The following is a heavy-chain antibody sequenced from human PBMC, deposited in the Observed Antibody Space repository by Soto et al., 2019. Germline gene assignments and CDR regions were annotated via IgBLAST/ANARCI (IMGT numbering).Heavy chain of an antibody. CDR3: ARQIYDSDTGPNFQYYFDS. D-gene: IGHD3-22*01. J-gene: IGHJ4*02. Sequence: GESLKISCKGSGYSFAGDWITWVRQKPGKGLEWMGRIDPSDSQTYYSPSFRGHVTISVTKSITTVFLQRSSLRASDTAMYYCARQIYDSDTGPNFQYYFDSWGQGTPVTVSS. CDR2: IDPSDSQT. CDR1: GYSFAGDW. V-gene: IGHV5-10-1*01.